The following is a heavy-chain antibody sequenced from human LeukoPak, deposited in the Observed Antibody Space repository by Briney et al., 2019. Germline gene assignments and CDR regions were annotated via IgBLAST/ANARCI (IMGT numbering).Heavy chain of an antibody. V-gene: IGHV3-21*01. D-gene: IGHD6-19*01. Sequence: GGFLRLSCAASGFTFSSYSMNWVRQAPGKGLEWVSSISSSSSYIYYADSVKGRFTISRDNAKNSLYLQMNSLRAEDTAVYYCARGIAVAGDNWFDPWGQGTLVTVSS. CDR2: ISSSSSYI. CDR1: GFTFSSYS. CDR3: ARGIAVAGDNWFDP. J-gene: IGHJ5*02.